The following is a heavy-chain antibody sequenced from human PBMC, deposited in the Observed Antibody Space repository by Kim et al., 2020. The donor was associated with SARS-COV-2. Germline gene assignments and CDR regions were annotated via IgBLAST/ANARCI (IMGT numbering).Heavy chain of an antibody. V-gene: IGHV3-23*01. CDR2: ISGPGDGT. CDR1: GFIFTNFV. CDR3: AKGGPDDY. J-gene: IGHJ4*02. Sequence: GGSLRLSCAASGFIFTNFVMSWVRQAPGKGLEWVSSISGPGDGTYYADSVKGRFTISRDNSKSTLWLQMDSLRADDTAVYYCAKGGPDDYWGQGTLVTVS.